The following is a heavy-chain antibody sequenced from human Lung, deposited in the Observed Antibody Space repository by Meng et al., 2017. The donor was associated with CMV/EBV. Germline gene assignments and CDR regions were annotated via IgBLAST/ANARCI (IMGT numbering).Heavy chain of an antibody. CDR2: TYYRSKWYH. CDR1: GDIVSSNSAA. CDR3: ARGINGGCGD. J-gene: IGHJ4*02. Sequence: QVQLQQSGPGLVQPSQTLSLTCAISGDIVSSNSAAWHWIRQSPSRGLEWLGRTYYRSKWYHEYAVSVKSRITISPDTPKNQFSLQLNSMTPEDTAVYYCARGINGGCGDWGQGTLVTVFS. V-gene: IGHV6-1*01. D-gene: IGHD4-23*01.